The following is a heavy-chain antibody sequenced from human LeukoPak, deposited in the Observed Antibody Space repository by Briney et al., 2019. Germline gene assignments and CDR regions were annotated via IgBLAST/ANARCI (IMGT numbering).Heavy chain of an antibody. CDR2: FNPEDGET. J-gene: IGHJ5*01. V-gene: IGHV1-24*01. D-gene: IGHD1-26*01. CDR1: GYTLTELS. CDR3: ARDNAVGDNAWWFDS. Sequence: ASVKVSCTVSGYTLTELSMNWVRQAPGKGLEWMGGFNPEDGETNYAQKFQGRVTMTRDKSTSTDYMELSSLRSEDTAIYYCARDNAVGDNAWWFDSWGQGTLVTVSS.